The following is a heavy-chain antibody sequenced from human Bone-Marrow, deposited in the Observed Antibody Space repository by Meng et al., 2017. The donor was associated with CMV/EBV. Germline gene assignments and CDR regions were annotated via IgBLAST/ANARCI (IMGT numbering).Heavy chain of an antibody. D-gene: IGHD2-2*03. CDR3: ARDHGYCSSTGCYDYCMDF. Sequence: GESLKISCAASGFTFSSYGMHWVRQAPGKGLEWVANIKEDGSEKYYVDSVKGRFTISRDNAKNSLYLQMNSLRAEDTAVYYCARDHGYCSSTGCYDYCMDFWGQGTTVTVSS. CDR1: GFTFSSYG. V-gene: IGHV3-7*01. J-gene: IGHJ6*02. CDR2: IKEDGSEK.